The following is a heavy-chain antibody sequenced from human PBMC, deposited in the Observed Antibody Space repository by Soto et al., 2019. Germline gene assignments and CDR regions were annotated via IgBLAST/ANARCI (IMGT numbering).Heavy chain of an antibody. J-gene: IGHJ6*02. Sequence: YGGSRVSKEQGKGLEWVSYISSSSSTIYYADSVKGRFTISRDNAKNSLYLQMNSLRDEDTAVYYCVRDPGVYSSSWTCMDVPGQATTGTVSS. V-gene: IGHV3-48*02. CDR2: ISSSSSTI. D-gene: IGHD6-13*01. CDR3: VRDPGVYSSSWTCMDV. CDR1: YG.